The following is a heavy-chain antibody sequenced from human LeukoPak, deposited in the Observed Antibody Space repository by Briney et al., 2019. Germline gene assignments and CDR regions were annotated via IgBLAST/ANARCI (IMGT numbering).Heavy chain of an antibody. D-gene: IGHD1-26*01. CDR1: GGSISYY. V-gene: IGHV4-59*01. J-gene: IGHJ1*01. CDR2: INYSGST. Sequence: SETLALTCTVSGGSISYYWSWIRQPPGKGLERIGNINYSGSTNYNPSLKSRVTTSVDTSKNQFSLKLSSVTAADTAVYYCARSHSGSSLVEHWGQGTLVTVSS. CDR3: ARSHSGSSLVEH.